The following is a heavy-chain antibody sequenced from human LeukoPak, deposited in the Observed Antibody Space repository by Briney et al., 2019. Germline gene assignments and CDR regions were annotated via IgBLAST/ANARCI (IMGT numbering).Heavy chain of an antibody. CDR3: VRDATGSSWANWFDP. D-gene: IGHD6-13*01. V-gene: IGHV4-38-2*02. J-gene: IGHJ5*02. CDR1: GYSISSGYY. CDR2: ISHSGST. Sequence: SETLSLTCTVSGYSISSGYYWGWIRQPPGKGLEWIGSISHSGSTFYNPSLKSRVTISVDTSKNQFPLKLTSVTAADTAAYYCVRDATGSSWANWFDPWGQGTLVTVSS.